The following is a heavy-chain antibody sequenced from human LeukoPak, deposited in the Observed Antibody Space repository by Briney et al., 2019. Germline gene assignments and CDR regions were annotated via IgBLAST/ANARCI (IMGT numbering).Heavy chain of an antibody. D-gene: IGHD6-19*01. CDR2: INHCGST. CDR1: GGSFSGYY. V-gene: IGHV4-34*01. CDR3: ARGVSSGWALYYFDY. Sequence: PSETLSLTCAVYGGSFSGYYWSWIRQPPGKGLEWIGEINHCGSTNYNPSLKSRVTISVDTSKNQFSLKLSSVTAADTAVYYCARGVSSGWALYYFDYWGQGTLVTVSS. J-gene: IGHJ4*02.